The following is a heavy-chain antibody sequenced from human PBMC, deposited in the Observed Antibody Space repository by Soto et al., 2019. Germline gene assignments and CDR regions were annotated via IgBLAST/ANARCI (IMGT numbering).Heavy chain of an antibody. Sequence: QVQLVQSGAEVKKPGASVKVSCKASGYTFTSYDINWVRQATGQGLEWMGWMNPNSGNTGYAQKFQGRVTMTRNPSISTAYMELGSLRSEDTAVYYCARGIAARNSRDYWGQGTLVTVSS. J-gene: IGHJ4*02. D-gene: IGHD6-6*01. V-gene: IGHV1-8*01. CDR3: ARGIAARNSRDY. CDR1: GYTFTSYD. CDR2: MNPNSGNT.